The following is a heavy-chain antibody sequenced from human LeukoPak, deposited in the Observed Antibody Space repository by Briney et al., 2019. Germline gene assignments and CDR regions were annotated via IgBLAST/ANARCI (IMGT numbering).Heavy chain of an antibody. CDR1: GFTFSSYG. CDR2: INHSGST. D-gene: IGHD6-6*01. J-gene: IGHJ5*02. Sequence: GSLRLSCAASGFTFSSYGMSWIRQPPGKGLEWIGEINHSGSTNYNPSLKSRVTISVDTSKNQFSLKLSSVTAADTAVYYCARRTIAARRNNWFDPWGQGTLVPVSS. CDR3: ARRTIAARRNNWFDP. V-gene: IGHV4-34*08.